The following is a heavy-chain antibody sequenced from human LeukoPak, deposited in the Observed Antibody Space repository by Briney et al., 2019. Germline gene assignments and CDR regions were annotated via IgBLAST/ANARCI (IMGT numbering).Heavy chain of an antibody. CDR2: ISGSGGST. CDR3: AKGGLNILVVPADDFDY. D-gene: IGHD2-2*01. V-gene: IGHV3-23*01. J-gene: IGHJ4*02. CDR1: GFTFRSYA. Sequence: GESLRLSCAASGFTFRSYAMSWVRQAPGKGLEWVSAISGSGGSTYYGDSVKGRFTISRDNSKNTLYLQMNSLRAEDTAVYYCAKGGLNILVVPADDFDYWGQGTLVTVSS.